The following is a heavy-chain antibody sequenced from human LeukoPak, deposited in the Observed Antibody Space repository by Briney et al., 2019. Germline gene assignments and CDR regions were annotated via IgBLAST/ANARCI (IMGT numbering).Heavy chain of an antibody. D-gene: IGHD3-3*01. CDR2: ISAYNGNT. Sequence: ASVKVPCKASGYTFTSYGISWVRQAPGQGLEWMGWISAYNGNTNYAQKLQGRVTMTTDTSTSTAYMELRSLRSDDTAVYYCARDCYDFWSGYLSDGFDYWGQGTLVTVSS. CDR3: ARDCYDFWSGYLSDGFDY. CDR1: GYTFTSYG. J-gene: IGHJ4*02. V-gene: IGHV1-18*01.